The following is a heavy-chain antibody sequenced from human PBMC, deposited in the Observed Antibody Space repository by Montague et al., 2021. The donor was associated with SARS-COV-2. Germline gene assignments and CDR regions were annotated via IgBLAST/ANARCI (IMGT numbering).Heavy chain of an antibody. Sequence: SETLSLTCTVSGGSISSYYWSWIRQPPGKGLEWIGYIYYSGRTNYNPSLKSRVTISVDTSKNKFSLKLSSVTAADTAVYYCARAPVAHITIFGVVTSFDYWGQGTLVTVSS. D-gene: IGHD3-3*01. CDR2: IYYSGRT. CDR1: GGSISSYY. J-gene: IGHJ4*02. V-gene: IGHV4-59*01. CDR3: ARAPVAHITIFGVVTSFDY.